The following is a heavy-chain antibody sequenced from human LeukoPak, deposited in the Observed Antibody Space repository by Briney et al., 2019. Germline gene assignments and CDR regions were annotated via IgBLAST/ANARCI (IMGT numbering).Heavy chain of an antibody. J-gene: IGHJ4*02. D-gene: IGHD3-22*01. CDR3: AKDTYYYDSSGYEGPSFDY. Sequence: GGSLRLSCAASGFTFDDYAMHWVRQAPGKGLEWVSPISGDGSSTYYADSVKGRFTISRDNSKNSLYLQMNSLRTEDTALYYYAKDTYYYDSSGYEGPSFDYWGQGTLVTVSS. V-gene: IGHV3-43*02. CDR1: GFTFDDYA. CDR2: ISGDGSST.